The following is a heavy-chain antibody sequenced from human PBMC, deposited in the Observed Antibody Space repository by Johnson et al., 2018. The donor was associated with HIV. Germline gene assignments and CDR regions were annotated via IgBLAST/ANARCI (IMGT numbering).Heavy chain of an antibody. V-gene: IGHV3-15*01. CDR3: TTGALGGAFDI. Sequence: VQLVESGGGLVKPGGSLRLSCAASGFTFSNAWMNWVRQAPGKGLEWVGRIKSKTDGGTTDYAAHVKGRFTISRDDSKNTLCLQINSLKTEETAVYYCTTGALGGAFDIWGQGTMVTVSS. CDR1: GFTFSNAW. CDR2: IKSKTDGGTT. J-gene: IGHJ3*02. D-gene: IGHD3-16*01.